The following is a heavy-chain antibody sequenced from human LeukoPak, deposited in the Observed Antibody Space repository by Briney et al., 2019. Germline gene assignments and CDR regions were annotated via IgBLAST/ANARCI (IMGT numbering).Heavy chain of an antibody. V-gene: IGHV4-4*07. D-gene: IGHD3-3*01. CDR1: GGSISSYY. CDR2: IYTSGNT. Sequence: PSETLSLTCTVSGGSISSYYWSWIRQPAGKGLEWIGRIYTSGNTNYNPSLKSRVTMSVDTSKNQFSLELSSVTAADTAVYYCARDLNSRAYYDFWSGYSDPNWFDPWGQGTLVTVSS. J-gene: IGHJ5*02. CDR3: ARDLNSRAYYDFWSGYSDPNWFDP.